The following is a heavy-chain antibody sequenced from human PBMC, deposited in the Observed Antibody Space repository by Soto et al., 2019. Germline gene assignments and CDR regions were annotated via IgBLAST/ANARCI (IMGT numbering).Heavy chain of an antibody. J-gene: IGHJ4*02. Sequence: PSETLSLTCAVYGGSFSGYYWSWIRQPPGKGLEWIGEINHSGSTNYNPSLKSRVTISVDTSKNQFSLKLSSVTAADTAVYYCARLKSLESYYFDYWGQGTLVTVSS. V-gene: IGHV4-34*01. CDR1: GGSFSGYY. D-gene: IGHD3-3*01. CDR3: ARLKSLESYYFDY. CDR2: INHSGST.